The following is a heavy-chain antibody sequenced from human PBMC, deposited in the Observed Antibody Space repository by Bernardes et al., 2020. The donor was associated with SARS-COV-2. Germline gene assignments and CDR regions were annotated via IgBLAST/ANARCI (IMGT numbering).Heavy chain of an antibody. CDR1: GYPFTSYE. CDR3: ARELGGTDSPFDY. D-gene: IGHD3-16*01. J-gene: IGHJ4*02. CDR2: LNHNDGHT. V-gene: IGHV1-8*01. Sequence: ASVKDSCKASGYPFTSYEINWVRQAPGQGFEWMGWLNHNDGHTGYAQKFQGRVTMTSNTSIGTAYMELSSLTSDDTAVYYCARELGGTDSPFDYWGQGTLVTVSS.